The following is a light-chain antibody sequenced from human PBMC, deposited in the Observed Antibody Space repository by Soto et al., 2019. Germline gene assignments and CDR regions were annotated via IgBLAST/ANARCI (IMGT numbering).Light chain of an antibody. Sequence: QSVLTQPASVSGSPGQSITISCTGTSSDVGGYNYVSWYQQHPGKAPKLIIYDVSNRPSGVSNRFSGSKSGNTASLTISGLQAEDEADYYCSSYRSSSTYVFGTGTKVTVL. CDR3: SSYRSSSTYV. V-gene: IGLV2-14*01. J-gene: IGLJ1*01. CDR2: DVS. CDR1: SSDVGGYNY.